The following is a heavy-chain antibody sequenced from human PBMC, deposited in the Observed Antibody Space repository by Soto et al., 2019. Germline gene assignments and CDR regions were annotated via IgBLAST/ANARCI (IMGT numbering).Heavy chain of an antibody. Sequence: SETLSLTCTVSGGSISHFYWSWIRQSPGKGLEWLGYIYDSGSTSYNPSLKSRVTMSMDTSKTQFSLNLSSVTAADTAVYYCARRWGRTFDHWGQGTLVTVS. CDR2: IYDSGST. CDR3: ARRWGRTFDH. V-gene: IGHV4-59*01. CDR1: GGSISHFY. J-gene: IGHJ4*02. D-gene: IGHD7-27*01.